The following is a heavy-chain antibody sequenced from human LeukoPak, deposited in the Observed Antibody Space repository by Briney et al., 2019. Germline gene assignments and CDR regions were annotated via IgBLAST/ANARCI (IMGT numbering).Heavy chain of an antibody. Sequence: PSETLALTCTVSDDSISDYYRGWIRQPPGKGLEWIGYFYNSGRSTYNPSLKSRVTISADTSKNHFSLKLNSVTTADTAVYYCTRGAGWLIDYWGQGILVTVSS. D-gene: IGHD3-16*01. J-gene: IGHJ4*02. CDR1: DDSISDYY. V-gene: IGHV4-59*01. CDR3: TRGAGWLIDY. CDR2: FYNSGRS.